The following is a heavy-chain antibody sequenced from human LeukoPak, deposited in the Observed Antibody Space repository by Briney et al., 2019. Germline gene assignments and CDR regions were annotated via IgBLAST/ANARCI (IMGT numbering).Heavy chain of an antibody. V-gene: IGHV1-18*01. CDR2: ISASNGTT. Sequence: GASVKVSRKASGYTFTSYGFSWVRQAPGQGLDWMGWISASNGTTNYTQKLQGRVTMTTDTPTSTAYMELRSLRSDDTAVYYCARVGWSSSGYLLSANYYYGMDVWGQGTTVTVSS. CDR3: ARVGWSSSGYLLSANYYYGMDV. J-gene: IGHJ6*02. CDR1: GYTFTSYG. D-gene: IGHD6-19*01.